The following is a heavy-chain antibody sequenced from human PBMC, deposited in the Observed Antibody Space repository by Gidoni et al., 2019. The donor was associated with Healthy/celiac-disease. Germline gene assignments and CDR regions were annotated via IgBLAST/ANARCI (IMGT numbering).Heavy chain of an antibody. CDR3: ARDGYSSGWYPNYYYGMDV. D-gene: IGHD6-19*01. V-gene: IGHV3-48*01. J-gene: IGHJ6*02. CDR1: GFTSSSYS. Sequence: EVQLVESGGGLVQPGGSLRLSCAASGFTSSSYSMNCVRQAPGKGLEWVSYISSSSSTIYYADSVKGRFTISRDNAKNSLYLQMNSLRAEDTAVYYCARDGYSSGWYPNYYYGMDVWGQGTTVTVSS. CDR2: ISSSSSTI.